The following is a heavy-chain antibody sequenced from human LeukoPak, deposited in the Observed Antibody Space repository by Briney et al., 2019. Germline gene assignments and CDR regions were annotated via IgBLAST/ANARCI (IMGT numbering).Heavy chain of an antibody. J-gene: IGHJ4*02. CDR1: GFTFSSYA. D-gene: IGHD4-17*01. CDR2: VSSNGAKT. V-gene: IGHV3-23*01. CDR3: AKITKATTPNY. Sequence: GSLRHSCAASGFTFSSYAITWVRQAPGKGLEWVSAVSSNGAKTYYADSVKGRFTISRDNSRNTVYLQMSDLRAEDTAVYYCAKITKATTPNYWGQGTLVTVSS.